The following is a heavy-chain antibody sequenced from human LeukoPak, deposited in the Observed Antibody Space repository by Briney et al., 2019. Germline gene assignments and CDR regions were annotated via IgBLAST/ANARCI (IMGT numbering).Heavy chain of an antibody. CDR3: ARDLGYTLSY. V-gene: IGHV1-3*01. J-gene: IGHJ4*02. CDR1: GYTFTDYA. D-gene: IGHD2-2*02. CDR2: ISAGSGNT. Sequence: ASVKVSCKASGYTFTDYAIHWVRQAPGQRLEWMGWISAGSGNTKYSRSLQGRVTITRDTSASTVYMELRSLRSEDTAVYYCARDLGYTLSYWGQGTPVTVSS.